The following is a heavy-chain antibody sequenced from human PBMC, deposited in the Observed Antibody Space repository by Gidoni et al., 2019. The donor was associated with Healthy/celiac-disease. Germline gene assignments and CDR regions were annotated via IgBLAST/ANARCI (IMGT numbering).Heavy chain of an antibody. CDR2: FDPEDGET. Sequence: QVQLVQSGAEVKKPGASVKVPCKVSGYTLTELSMHWLRQATGKGLEWMGGFDPEDGETIYAQKFQGRVTMTEDTSTDTAYMELSSLRSEDTAVYYCATLRRIAALYYYYYYMDVWGKGTTVTVSS. D-gene: IGHD6-6*01. CDR1: GYTLTELS. V-gene: IGHV1-24*01. J-gene: IGHJ6*03. CDR3: ATLRRIAALYYYYYYMDV.